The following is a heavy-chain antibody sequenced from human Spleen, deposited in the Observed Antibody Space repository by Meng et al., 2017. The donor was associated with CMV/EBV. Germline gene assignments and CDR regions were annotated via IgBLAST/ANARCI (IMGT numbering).Heavy chain of an antibody. CDR2: INHSGST. V-gene: IGHV4-34*01. J-gene: IGHJ4*02. Sequence: SETLSLTCAVSGGSFSGFFWTWIRQTPGKEFEWIGEINHSGSTNYNPSLKSRVTMEVDTSKNQFSLKLSSVTAADTAVYFCARGQRSYYDFWTGGRNAFYFDYWGRGTLVTVSS. CDR1: GGSFSGFF. D-gene: IGHD3-3*01. CDR3: ARGQRSYYDFWTGGRNAFYFDY.